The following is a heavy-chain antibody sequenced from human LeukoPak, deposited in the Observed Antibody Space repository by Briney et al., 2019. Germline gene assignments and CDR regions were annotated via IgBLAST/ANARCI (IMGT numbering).Heavy chain of an antibody. CDR3: ARAGQYDYGDYALYFDY. CDR2: IYSGGNG. V-gene: IGHV3-53*01. D-gene: IGHD4-17*01. CDR1: GFTVSSNY. Sequence: GGSLRLSCAASGFTVSSNYMSWVRQAPGKGLEWVSVIYSGGNGDYADSVKGRFTISRDNAKNSVYLQMDSLRAEDTAVYYCARAGQYDYGDYALYFDYWGQGTLVTVSS. J-gene: IGHJ4*02.